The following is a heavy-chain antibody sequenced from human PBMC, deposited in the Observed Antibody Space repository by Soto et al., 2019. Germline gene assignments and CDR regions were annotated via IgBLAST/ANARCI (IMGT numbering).Heavy chain of an antibody. CDR2: ISASGST. CDR1: GGSISDGYY. V-gene: IGHV4-31*03. J-gene: IGHJ5*02. D-gene: IGHD3-22*01. CDR3: ARRDRSGFSYWLDT. Sequence: TLSRTCTVSGGSISDGYYCTWIRHHPGKGLEWIGSISASGSTSYNPSLKSRLTVSVDKSKNQFSLNLRSVTAADTAVYYCARRDRSGFSYWLDTWGQGTLVTVSS.